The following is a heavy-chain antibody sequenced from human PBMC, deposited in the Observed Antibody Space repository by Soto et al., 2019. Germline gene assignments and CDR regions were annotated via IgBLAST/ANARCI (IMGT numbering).Heavy chain of an antibody. CDR3: VSVEGTPTVTGDYYSYAADA. CDR2: IFDGGSA. Sequence: SETLSLTCTVSGGTITYYYWSWIRQAPGKGLEWLGYIFDGGSANYNPSLKSRVSFSLDKSQNQLSLKLTSVTGADTAIYYCVSVEGTPTVTGDYYSYAADAWGQGTAVTVSS. V-gene: IGHV4-59*12. CDR1: GGTITYYY. J-gene: IGHJ6*02. D-gene: IGHD4-17*01.